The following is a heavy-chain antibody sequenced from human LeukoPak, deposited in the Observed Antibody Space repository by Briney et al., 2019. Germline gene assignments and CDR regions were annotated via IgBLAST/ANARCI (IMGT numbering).Heavy chain of an antibody. CDR1: GGSISSYY. Sequence: PSETLSLTCTVSGGSISSYYWSWIRQPPGKGLEWIGYIYYGGSTNYNPSLKSRVTISVATSKNQFSLKLSSVTAADTAAYYCARSPKYSQYSSSWYYFDYWGQGTLVTVSS. D-gene: IGHD6-13*01. CDR3: ARSPKYSQYSSSWYYFDY. CDR2: IYYGGST. V-gene: IGHV4-59*01. J-gene: IGHJ4*02.